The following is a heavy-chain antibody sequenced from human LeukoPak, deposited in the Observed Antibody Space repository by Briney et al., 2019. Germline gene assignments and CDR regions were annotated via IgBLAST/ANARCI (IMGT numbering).Heavy chain of an antibody. CDR3: AREGTAGRYYFDY. D-gene: IGHD3-10*01. Sequence: ASVKVSCKASGYTFSSHGITWVRQAPGQGLEWMGWISANNGNTNYAQKVQGRVTVTTDTSTSIAYMELRSLRSDDTAVYYCAREGTAGRYYFDYWGQGTLVTVSS. V-gene: IGHV1-18*01. CDR1: GYTFSSHG. CDR2: ISANNGNT. J-gene: IGHJ4*02.